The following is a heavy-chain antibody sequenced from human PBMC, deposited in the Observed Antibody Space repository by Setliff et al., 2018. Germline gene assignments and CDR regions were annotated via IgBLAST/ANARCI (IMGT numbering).Heavy chain of an antibody. CDR3: ARNPDFHQYSFDL. Sequence: NPSETLSLTCTVSGGSISNSTFYWGWIRQPPGKGLEWIGSINYYGSIFDDGTTYSTYYNPALKSRATISIETSKSQFSLKLSSMTAADTALYYCARNPDFHQYSFDLWGRGTLVTVSS. CDR2: INYYGSIFDDGTTYST. J-gene: IGHJ2*01. V-gene: IGHV4-39*07. D-gene: IGHD5-12*01. CDR1: GGSISNSTFY.